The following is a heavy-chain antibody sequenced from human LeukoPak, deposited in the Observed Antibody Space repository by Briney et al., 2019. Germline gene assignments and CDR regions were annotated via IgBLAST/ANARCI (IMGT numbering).Heavy chain of an antibody. V-gene: IGHV4-34*01. CDR2: IYYSGST. CDR3: ARDRQNFDY. Sequence: SETLSLTCAVYGGSFSAYYWSWIRQPPGKGLEWIGSIYYSGSTYYNPSLKSRVTISVDTSKNQFSLKLSSVTAADTAVYYCARDRQNFDYWGQGTLVTVSS. J-gene: IGHJ4*02. CDR1: GGSFSAYY.